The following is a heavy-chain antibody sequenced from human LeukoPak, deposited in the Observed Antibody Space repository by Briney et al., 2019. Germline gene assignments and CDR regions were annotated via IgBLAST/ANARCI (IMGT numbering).Heavy chain of an antibody. Sequence: GGSLRLSCAASGFTFSHYSMNWVRQAPGKGLEWVSSISSSSSYIYYADSVKGRFTISRDNAKNSLYLQMNSLRAEDTAVYYCARDRGIVAPFDYWGQGTLVTVSS. V-gene: IGHV3-21*01. J-gene: IGHJ4*02. D-gene: IGHD1-26*01. CDR2: ISSSSSYI. CDR1: GFTFSHYS. CDR3: ARDRGIVAPFDY.